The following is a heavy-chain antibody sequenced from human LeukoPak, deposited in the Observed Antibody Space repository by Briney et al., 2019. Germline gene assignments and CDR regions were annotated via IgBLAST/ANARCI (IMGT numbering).Heavy chain of an antibody. CDR3: AREPHYYVSGSSERYDP. CDR2: IYYSGST. D-gene: IGHD3-10*01. Sequence: PSETLSLTCTVSGGSISSGDYYWSWIRQPPGKGLEWIGYIYYSGSTYYNPSLKSRVTISVDTSKNQFSLKLSSVTAADTAVYYCAREPHYYVSGSSERYDPWGKGTRVTVS. V-gene: IGHV4-30-4*01. J-gene: IGHJ5*02. CDR1: GGSISSGDYY.